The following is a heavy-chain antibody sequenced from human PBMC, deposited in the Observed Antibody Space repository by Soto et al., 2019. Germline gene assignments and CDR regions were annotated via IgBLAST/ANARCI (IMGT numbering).Heavy chain of an antibody. J-gene: IGHJ4*02. Sequence: GGSLRLSCEASGFTFSGYAMNWVRQAPGKGLEWVASISGSGTTTCYADSVKGRFTIARDNSKNTLYLQVHSLRAEDTAVYYCGRGRGSYSFDYWGQGTLVTVSS. CDR2: ISGSGTTT. V-gene: IGHV3-23*01. D-gene: IGHD3-16*01. CDR1: GFTFSGYA. CDR3: GRGRGSYSFDY.